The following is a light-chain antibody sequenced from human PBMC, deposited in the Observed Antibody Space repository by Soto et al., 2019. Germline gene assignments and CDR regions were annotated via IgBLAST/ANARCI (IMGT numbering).Light chain of an antibody. CDR2: DAS. CDR3: QQRSNWPPLT. V-gene: IGKV3-11*01. J-gene: IGKJ4*01. CDR1: QSVSSY. Sequence: EIVLTQSPATLSLSPGERATLSCRASQSVSSYLAWYQQKPGQAPRLLIYDASNRATGIPARFSGSGSGTDFTLTISSLEPDDFAVYYCQQRSNWPPLTFGGGNKVEIK.